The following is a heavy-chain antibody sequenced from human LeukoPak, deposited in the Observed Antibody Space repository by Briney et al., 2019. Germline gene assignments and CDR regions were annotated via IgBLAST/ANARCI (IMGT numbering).Heavy chain of an antibody. J-gene: IGHJ4*02. CDR1: GFTFSNCP. CDR2: ISYDGSNK. CDR3: AKERDFWGAYVDN. V-gene: IGHV3-30*04. Sequence: GGSLRLSCTTSGFTFSNCPMHWVRQAPGKGLEWVGGISYDGSNKYFADSVKGRFTISRDNSKNTLYLQMNSLRDEDTAVYYCAKERDFWGAYVDNWGQGTPVTVSS. D-gene: IGHD3-3*01.